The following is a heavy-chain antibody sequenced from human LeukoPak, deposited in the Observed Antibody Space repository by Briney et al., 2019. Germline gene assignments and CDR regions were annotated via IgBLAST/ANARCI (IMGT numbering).Heavy chain of an antibody. CDR3: AKRGYCSGGSCPYYYYYGMDV. Sequence: GGSLRLSCAASGFTFSSYAMSWVRQAPGKGLEWVSAVSGSGASTYYADSVKGRFTISRDNSKNTLYLQMNSLRAEDTAVYYCAKRGYCSGGSCPYYYYYGMDVWGQGTTVTVSS. D-gene: IGHD2-15*01. J-gene: IGHJ6*02. V-gene: IGHV3-23*01. CDR1: GFTFSSYA. CDR2: VSGSGAST.